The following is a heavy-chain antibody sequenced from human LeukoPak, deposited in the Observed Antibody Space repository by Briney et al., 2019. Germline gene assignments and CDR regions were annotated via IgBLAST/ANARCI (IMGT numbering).Heavy chain of an antibody. CDR3: ARDLGTYGTGSRGLDP. CDR1: GFTFSSYA. V-gene: IGHV3-23*01. CDR2: VSGSGGST. D-gene: IGHD3-10*01. J-gene: IGHJ5*02. Sequence: GGSLRLSCAASGFTFSSYAMSWVRQAPGKGLEWVSAVSGSGGSTYYADSVKGRFTISRDNSKNTLYLQMNNLRAEDTAVYYCARDLGTYGTGSRGLDPWGQGTLVIVSS.